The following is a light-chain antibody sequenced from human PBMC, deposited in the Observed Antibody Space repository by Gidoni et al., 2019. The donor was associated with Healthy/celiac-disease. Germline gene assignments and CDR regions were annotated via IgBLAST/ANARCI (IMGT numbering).Light chain of an antibody. CDR1: QDISNY. J-gene: IGKJ4*01. CDR2: HTS. Sequence: DIQMTQSPSSLSASVGDRVTITCQASQDISNYLNWYQQKPVKAPKLLIYHTSNLETGVPSRFSGSGSGTDFTFTISSLQPEDIATYYCQQYDNLHLTFGGGTKVEIK. CDR3: QQYDNLHLT. V-gene: IGKV1-33*01.